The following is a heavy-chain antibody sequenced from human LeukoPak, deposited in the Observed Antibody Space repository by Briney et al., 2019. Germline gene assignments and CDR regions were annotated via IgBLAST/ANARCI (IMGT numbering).Heavy chain of an antibody. CDR2: VYSGGST. CDR1: GFTVSSNY. Sequence: GGSLRLSCAASGFTVSSNYMSWVRQAPGKGPEWVSVVYSGGSTYYADSVKGRFTISRDNSKNTLYLQMNSLRAEDTAVYYCARTDYGGNIDYWGQGTLVTVSS. CDR3: ARTDYGGNIDY. J-gene: IGHJ4*02. V-gene: IGHV3-53*01. D-gene: IGHD4-23*01.